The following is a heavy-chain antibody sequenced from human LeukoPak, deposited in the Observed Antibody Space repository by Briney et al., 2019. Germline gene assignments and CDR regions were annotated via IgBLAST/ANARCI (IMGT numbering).Heavy chain of an antibody. CDR1: RFTFSNYW. Sequence: GGSLRLSCAASRFTFSNYWMSWVRQAPGKGLEWVGRIKSKTDGGTADCAAPVKGRFTISRDESKNTLYLQMNSLRTEDTAVYYCTTPRPSTSGWYIFDYWGQGTLVTVSS. CDR3: TTPRPSTSGWYIFDY. D-gene: IGHD6-19*01. V-gene: IGHV3-15*01. CDR2: IKSKTDGGTA. J-gene: IGHJ4*02.